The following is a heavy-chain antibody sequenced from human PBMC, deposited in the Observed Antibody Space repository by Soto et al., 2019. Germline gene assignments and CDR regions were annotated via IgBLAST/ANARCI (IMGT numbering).Heavy chain of an antibody. J-gene: IGHJ6*02. Sequence: PGGSLRLSCAASVFTFISYGMHWVRQAPGKGLEWVAVIWYDGSNKYYADSVKGRFTISRDNSKNTLYLQMNSLRAEDTAVYYCARDWYYYDSSADYYYGMDVWGQGTTVTVSS. D-gene: IGHD3-22*01. CDR1: VFTFISYG. CDR2: IWYDGSNK. V-gene: IGHV3-33*01. CDR3: ARDWYYYDSSADYYYGMDV.